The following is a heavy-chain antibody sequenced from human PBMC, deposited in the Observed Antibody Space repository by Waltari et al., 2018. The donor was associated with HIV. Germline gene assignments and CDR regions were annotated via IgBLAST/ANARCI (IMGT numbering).Heavy chain of an antibody. Sequence: EVQLVESGGGLVQPGGSLRLSCAASGFTFRRHWMSWSRQAPGKGLEWLANIKQDGSEQYPVDSVKGRFTVSRDNAKNSLFLQMNSLRAEDTAVYYCARDQEGYFGLDVWGQGTTVTVSS. CDR1: GFTFRRHW. CDR3: ARDQEGYFGLDV. V-gene: IGHV3-7*01. CDR2: IKQDGSEQ. J-gene: IGHJ6*02.